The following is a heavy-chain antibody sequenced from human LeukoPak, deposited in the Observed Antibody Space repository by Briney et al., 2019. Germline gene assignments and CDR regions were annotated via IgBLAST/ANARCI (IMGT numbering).Heavy chain of an antibody. CDR2: ISGSGGST. Sequence: LPGGSLRLSCAASGFTFSSYAMSWVRQAPGKGLEWVSAISGSGGSTYYADSVKGRFTISRDNSKNTLYLQMNSLRAEDTAIYYCAKLRDFFDSSGQFDYWGQGTLVTVSS. V-gene: IGHV3-23*01. CDR3: AKLRDFFDSSGQFDY. CDR1: GFTFSSYA. J-gene: IGHJ4*02. D-gene: IGHD3-22*01.